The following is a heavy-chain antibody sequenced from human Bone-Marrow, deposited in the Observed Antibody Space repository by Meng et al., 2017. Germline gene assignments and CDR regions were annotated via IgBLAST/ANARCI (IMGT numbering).Heavy chain of an antibody. V-gene: IGHV3-43*01. J-gene: IGHJ6*01. CDR1: GLTFDDYT. Sequence: GESLKISCAASGLTFDDYTMHWVRQAPGKGLEWVSLISWYGGSTYYADSVKGRFTISRDNSKNSLYLQMNSLRTEDTALYYCAKDIRSEQQLVNYYYGMDVWGQGTTVTVSS. D-gene: IGHD6-13*01. CDR3: AKDIRSEQQLVNYYYGMDV. CDR2: ISWYGGST.